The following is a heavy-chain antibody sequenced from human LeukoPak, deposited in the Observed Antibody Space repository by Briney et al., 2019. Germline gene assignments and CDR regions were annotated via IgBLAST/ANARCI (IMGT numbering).Heavy chain of an antibody. J-gene: IGHJ4*02. V-gene: IGHV3-53*01. CDR1: GLTVSSNY. CDR3: ARQVAGPYYFDS. Sequence: GGSLRLSCAASGLTVSSNYMSWVRQAPGKGLEWVSVIYSGGSTYYADSVKGRFTISRDNSKNTLYLQMNSLRVEDTAVYYCARQVAGPYYFDSWGQGTLVTVSS. CDR2: IYSGGST. D-gene: IGHD6-19*01.